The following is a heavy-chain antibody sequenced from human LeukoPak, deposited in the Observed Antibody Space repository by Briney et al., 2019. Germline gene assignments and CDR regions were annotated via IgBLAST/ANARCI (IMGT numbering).Heavy chain of an antibody. D-gene: IGHD4-11*01. CDR3: ARGNSNSDWFDP. CDR2: IYYSGST. V-gene: IGHV4-59*01. CDR1: GGSISSYY. Sequence: SEALSLTCTVSGGSISSYYWSWIRQRPGKGLEWIGYIYYSGSTNYNPSLKSRVTISVDTSKNQFSLKLSSVTAADTAVYYCARGNSNSDWFDPWGQGTLVTVSS. J-gene: IGHJ5*02.